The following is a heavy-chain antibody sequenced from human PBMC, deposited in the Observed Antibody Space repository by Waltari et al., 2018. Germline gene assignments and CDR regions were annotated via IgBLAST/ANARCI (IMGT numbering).Heavy chain of an antibody. D-gene: IGHD6-13*01. Sequence: QVQLVESGGGVVQPGRSLRLSCAASGFTFSSYGMHWVRQAPGKGLGWVGVIWYEGSNKYYADSVKGRFTISRDNSKNTLYLQMNSLRAEDTAVYYCARDKDGTLDYWGQGTLVTVSS. CDR1: GFTFSSYG. CDR3: ARDKDGTLDY. V-gene: IGHV3-33*01. J-gene: IGHJ4*02. CDR2: IWYEGSNK.